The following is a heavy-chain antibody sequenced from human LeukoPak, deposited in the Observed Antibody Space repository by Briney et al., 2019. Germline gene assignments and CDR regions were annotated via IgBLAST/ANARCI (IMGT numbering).Heavy chain of an antibody. CDR1: GYTFTRNA. D-gene: IGHD6-19*01. CDR3: ARWAAVADPYFDY. CDR2: INAGNGNT. V-gene: IGHV1-3*01. J-gene: IGHJ4*02. Sequence: ASVKVSCKASGYTFTRNAIHWVRQAPGQRFEWMGWINAGNGNTKYSQKFQGRVTFTRDTSASTAHMELSSLRSEDTAVYYCARWAAVADPYFDYWGQGTLVTVSS.